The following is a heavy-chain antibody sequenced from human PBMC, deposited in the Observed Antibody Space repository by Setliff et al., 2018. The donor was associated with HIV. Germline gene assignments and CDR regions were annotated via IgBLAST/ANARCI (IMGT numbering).Heavy chain of an antibody. CDR3: ARVAWYYSFWSGLGDAFDI. CDR1: GYTFTSYG. CDR2: ISAYSGNT. Sequence: ASVKVSCKASGYTFTSYGISWVRQAPGQGLEWMGWISAYSGNTNYAQKLQGRVTMTTDTSTSTAYMELRSLRSDDTAVYYCARVAWYYSFWSGLGDAFDIWGQGTLVTVSS. V-gene: IGHV1-18*01. J-gene: IGHJ4*02. D-gene: IGHD3-3*01.